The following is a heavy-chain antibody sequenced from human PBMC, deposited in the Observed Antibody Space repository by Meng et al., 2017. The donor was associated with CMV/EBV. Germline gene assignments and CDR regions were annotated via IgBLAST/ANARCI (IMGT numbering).Heavy chain of an antibody. V-gene: IGHV4-39*06. J-gene: IGHJ4*02. CDR1: GGSISSSSYY. CDR3: AGGEVLGLIFDY. CDR2: TYYSGST. Sequence: SETLSLTCTVSGGSISSSSYYWGWIRQPPGKGLEWIGSTYYSGSTYYNPSLKSRVTISVDTSKNQFPLKLSSVTAADTAVYYCAGGEVLGLIFDYWGQGTLVTVSS. D-gene: IGHD1-26*01.